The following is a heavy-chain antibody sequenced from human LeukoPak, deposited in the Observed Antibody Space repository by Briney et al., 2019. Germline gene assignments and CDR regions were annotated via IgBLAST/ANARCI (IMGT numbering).Heavy chain of an antibody. V-gene: IGHV4-34*01. J-gene: IGHJ4*02. CDR2: INHSGST. D-gene: IGHD6-13*01. Sequence: SETLSLTCAVYGGSFSGYYWSWIRQPPGKGLEWIGEINHSGSTNYNPSLKSRVTISVDTSKNQFSLKLSSVTAADTAVYYCARGPTRAAGFPHFDYWIQRTIVTVS. CDR1: GGSFSGYY. CDR3: ARGPTRAAGFPHFDY.